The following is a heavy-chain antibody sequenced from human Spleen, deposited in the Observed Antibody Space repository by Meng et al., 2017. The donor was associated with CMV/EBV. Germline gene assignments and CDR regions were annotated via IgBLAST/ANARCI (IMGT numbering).Heavy chain of an antibody. V-gene: IGHV4-59*01. D-gene: IGHD4-17*01. CDR1: GGSMSSYH. CDR2: ISESGSP. J-gene: IGHJ4*02. CDR3: ARVSHYYGDYVFDY. Sequence: SETLSLTCSVSGGSMSSYHWSWIRQPPGKGLEWIGYISESGSPTYNPSLKSRVTILGVTSRNQFSLKVSSLTAADTAVYYCARVSHYYGDYVFDYWGQGTLVTVSS.